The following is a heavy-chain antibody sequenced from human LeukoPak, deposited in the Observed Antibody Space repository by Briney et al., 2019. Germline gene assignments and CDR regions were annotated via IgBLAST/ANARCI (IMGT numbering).Heavy chain of an antibody. CDR3: AKDQDSSSWYFGY. D-gene: IGHD6-13*01. V-gene: IGHV3-30*04. Sequence: PGGSLRLSCAASGFTFSNFAMHWVRQAPGKGLEWVALISYDGSTKYNEDSVKGRFTISRDNSKNTLYLQMNSLRAEDTAVYYCAKDQDSSSWYFGYWGQGTLVTVSS. CDR2: ISYDGSTK. J-gene: IGHJ4*02. CDR1: GFTFSNFA.